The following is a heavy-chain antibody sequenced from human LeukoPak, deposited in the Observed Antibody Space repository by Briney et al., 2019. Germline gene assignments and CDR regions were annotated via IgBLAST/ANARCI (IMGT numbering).Heavy chain of an antibody. D-gene: IGHD6-13*01. J-gene: IGHJ4*02. CDR2: ISGSGGST. Sequence: GGSLRLSCAASGFTFSSYAMSWVRQAPGKGLEWVSAISGSGGSTYYADSVKGRFTISRDNSKNTLYLQMNSLRAEDTAVYYCAKGEQSGWYRPDKYYFDYWGQGTLVTVSS. CDR1: GFTFSSYA. V-gene: IGHV3-23*01. CDR3: AKGEQSGWYRPDKYYFDY.